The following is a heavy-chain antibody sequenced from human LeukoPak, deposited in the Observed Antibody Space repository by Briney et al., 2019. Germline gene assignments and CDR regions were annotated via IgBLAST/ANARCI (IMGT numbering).Heavy chain of an antibody. V-gene: IGHV3-23*01. CDR3: AMHHSYSSSWYEY. J-gene: IGHJ4*02. CDR2: FTGGDSAT. CDR1: GFTFSNYA. Sequence: GGFLRLSCAASGFTFSNYAINWVRQAPGKGLEWISTFTGGDSATYYAESVRGRFTISRDNSKNTVYLEMNSLKAEDTALYYCAMHHSYSSSWYEYWGQGTLVTVSS. D-gene: IGHD6-13*01.